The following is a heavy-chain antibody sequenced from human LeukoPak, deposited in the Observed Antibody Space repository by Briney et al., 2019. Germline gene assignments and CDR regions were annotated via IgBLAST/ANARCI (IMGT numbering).Heavy chain of an antibody. CDR2: IYYTGNT. Sequence: SETLSLTCTLSRGSISSYYWSWIRQPPGKGLEWIGYIYYTGNTNCSPSLKSRVTISIDTAKNQFSLKLSSVTAADTAVYYCASYFFDQSKALDIWGQGTMVTVSA. V-gene: IGHV4-59*01. D-gene: IGHD3-9*01. CDR3: ASYFFDQSKALDI. J-gene: IGHJ3*02. CDR1: RGSISSYY.